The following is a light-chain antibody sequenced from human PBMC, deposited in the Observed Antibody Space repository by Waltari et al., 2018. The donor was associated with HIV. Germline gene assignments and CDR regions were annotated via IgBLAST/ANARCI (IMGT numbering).Light chain of an antibody. CDR1: QSVRSN. CDR3: HQYNNWPQT. CDR2: GSS. V-gene: IGKV3-15*01. J-gene: IGKJ1*01. Sequence: EIVMTQSPVILSVSQGERASLSCRASQSVRSNLAWYQQGPGQPPRVFIYGSSTMATGIPASFSGSGSGTEFTLTISSLQSEEFAVYYCHQYNNWPQTFGQGTKVEI.